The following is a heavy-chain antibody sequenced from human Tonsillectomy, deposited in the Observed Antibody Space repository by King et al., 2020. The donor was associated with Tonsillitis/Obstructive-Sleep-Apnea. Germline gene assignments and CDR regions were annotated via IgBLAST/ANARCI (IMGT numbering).Heavy chain of an antibody. D-gene: IGHD6-19*01. CDR3: ARAGTEGQWLEIDY. V-gene: IGHV4-4*02. Sequence: VQLQESGPGLVKPSGTLSLTCAVSGGSISSSNWWSWVSQPPGKGLEWIGEIYHSGSTNYNPSLKNRVTISVEKSKNQFSLKLSSVTAADTAVYYCARAGTEGQWLEIDYWGQGTLVTVSS. CDR1: GGSISSSNW. CDR2: IYHSGST. J-gene: IGHJ4*02.